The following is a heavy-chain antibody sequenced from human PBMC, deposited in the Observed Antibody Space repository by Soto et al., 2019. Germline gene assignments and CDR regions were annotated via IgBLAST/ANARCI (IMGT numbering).Heavy chain of an antibody. CDR1: GYTFTGYY. CDR3: ARGYDILTGLSWEANYGMDV. Sequence: ASVKVSCKASGYTFTGYYMHWVRQPPGQGLEWMGWINPNSGGTNYAQKFQGWVTMTRDTSISTAYMELSRLRSDDTAVYYCARGYDILTGLSWEANYGMDVWGQGTTVTVSS. CDR2: INPNSGGT. J-gene: IGHJ6*02. V-gene: IGHV1-2*04. D-gene: IGHD3-9*01.